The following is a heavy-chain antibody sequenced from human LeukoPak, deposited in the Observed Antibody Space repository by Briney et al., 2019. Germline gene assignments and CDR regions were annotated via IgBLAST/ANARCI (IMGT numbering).Heavy chain of an antibody. CDR1: GFTFSSYG. V-gene: IGHV3-30*18. J-gene: IGHJ4*02. CDR2: ISYDGSNK. Sequence: PGRSLRLSCAASGFTFSSYGMHWVRQAPGKGLECVAVISYDGSNKYYADSVKGRFTISRDNSKNTLYLQMNSLRAEDTAVYYCAKGVWNDPYYFDSWGQGTLVTVSS. CDR3: AKGVWNDPYYFDS. D-gene: IGHD1-1*01.